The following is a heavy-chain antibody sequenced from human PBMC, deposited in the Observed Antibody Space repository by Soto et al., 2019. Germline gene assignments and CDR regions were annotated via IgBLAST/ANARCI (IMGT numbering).Heavy chain of an antibody. CDR1: GGTFSSYA. CDR2: IIPIFGTA. V-gene: IGHV1-69*12. J-gene: IGHJ6*02. CDR3: ARHVPAAGYYYGRDD. Sequence: QVQLVQSGAEVKKPGSSVKVSCKASGGTFSSYAISWVRQAPGQGLEWMGGIIPIFGTANYAQKFQGRVTITADESTVTAYMDLSSPSSEDTAVYYSARHVPAAGYYYGRDDWGQGTTVTVSS. D-gene: IGHD2-2*01.